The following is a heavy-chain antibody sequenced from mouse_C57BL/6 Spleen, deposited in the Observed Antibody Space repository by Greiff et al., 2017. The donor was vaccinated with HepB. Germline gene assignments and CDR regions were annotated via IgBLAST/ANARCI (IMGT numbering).Heavy chain of an antibody. CDR3: EREDYGSSYGFAY. D-gene: IGHD1-1*01. CDR2: INYDGSST. Sequence: EVMLVESEGGLVQPGSSMKLSCTASGFTFSDYYMAWVRQVPEKGLEWVANINYDGSSTYYLDSLKSRFIISRDNAKNILYLQMSSLKSEDTATYYCEREDYGSSYGFAYWGQGTLVTVSA. V-gene: IGHV5-16*01. CDR1: GFTFSDYY. J-gene: IGHJ3*01.